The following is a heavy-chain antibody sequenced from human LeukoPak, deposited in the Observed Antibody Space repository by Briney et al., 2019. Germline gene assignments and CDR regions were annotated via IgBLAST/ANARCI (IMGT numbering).Heavy chain of an antibody. J-gene: IGHJ4*02. V-gene: IGHV3-30*18. CDR1: GFTFSSYG. CDR2: ISYDGSNK. CDR3: AKDLTGIDY. Sequence: PGGSLRLSCAASGFTFSSYGMHWVRQAPGKGLEWVAVISYDGSNKYYADSVKGRFTISRDNSKNTLYPQMNSLRAEDTAVYYCAKDLTGIDYWGQGALVTVSS. D-gene: IGHD1-20*01.